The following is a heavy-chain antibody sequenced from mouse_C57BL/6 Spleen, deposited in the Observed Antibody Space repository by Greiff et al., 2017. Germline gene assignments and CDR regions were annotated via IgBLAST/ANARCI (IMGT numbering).Heavy chain of an antibody. V-gene: IGHV5-17*01. CDR1: GFTFSDYG. CDR2: ISSGSSTI. Sequence: EVKLMESGGGLVKPGGSLKLSCAASGFTFSDYGMHWVRQAPEKGLEWVAYISSGSSTIYYADTVKGRFTISRYNAKNTLFLQMTSLRSEDTAMYYCARDDGYYVYAMDYWGQGTSVTVSS. J-gene: IGHJ4*01. CDR3: ARDDGYYVYAMDY. D-gene: IGHD2-3*01.